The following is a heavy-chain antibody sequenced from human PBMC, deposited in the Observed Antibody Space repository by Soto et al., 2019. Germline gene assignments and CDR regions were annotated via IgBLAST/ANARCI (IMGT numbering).Heavy chain of an antibody. CDR2: INAGNGNT. D-gene: IGHD5-12*01. CDR3: ASGSGYDYYFDY. V-gene: IGHV1-3*01. CDR1: GGTFSSYA. Sequence: QVQLVQSGAEVKKPGSSVKVSSKASGGTFSSYAISWVRQAPGQRLEWMGWINAGNGNTKYSQKFQGRVTITRDTSASTAYMELSSLRSEDTAVYYCASGSGYDYYFDYWGQGTLVTVSS. J-gene: IGHJ4*02.